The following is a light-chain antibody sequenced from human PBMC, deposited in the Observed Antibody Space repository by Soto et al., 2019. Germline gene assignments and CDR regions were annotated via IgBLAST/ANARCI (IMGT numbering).Light chain of an antibody. Sequence: EIVLTQSPGTLSLSPGERATLSCRASQSVSSSYLAWYQQKPGQAPRLLIYGASSRATGIPDRFSRSGSGTDSILTISRLEPEDFAVYYCQQYGSSPPWTFGQGTKLEIK. V-gene: IGKV3-20*01. CDR3: QQYGSSPPWT. CDR2: GAS. J-gene: IGKJ1*01. CDR1: QSVSSSY.